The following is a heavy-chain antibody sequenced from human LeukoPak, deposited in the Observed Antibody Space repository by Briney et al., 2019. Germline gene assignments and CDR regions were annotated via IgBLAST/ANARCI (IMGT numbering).Heavy chain of an antibody. D-gene: IGHD3-10*01. J-gene: IGHJ3*02. CDR3: AKTRGSGAPDDAFDI. CDR2: TYYRSKWYN. CDR1: GDSVSSNSVV. V-gene: IGHV6-1*01. Sequence: SQTLSLTCAISGDSVSSNSVVWSWIRQSPSRGLEWLGRTYYRSKWYNDYAVSVKSRITINPDTSKNQFSLQLNSVTPEDTAVYYCAKTRGSGAPDDAFDIWGQGTMVTVSS.